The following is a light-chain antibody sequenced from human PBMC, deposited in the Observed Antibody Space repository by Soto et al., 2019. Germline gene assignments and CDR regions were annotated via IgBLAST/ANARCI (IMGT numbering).Light chain of an antibody. J-gene: IGKJ3*01. V-gene: IGKV3-11*01. CDR3: QQRSNWPPRFT. CDR1: QSVSSY. Sequence: EMVLTQSPATLSLSPGERATLSGRASQSVSSYLAWYQQKPGQAPRLLIYDASNRATGIPARFSGSGSGTDFTLTISSLEPQDFAVYYCQQRSNWPPRFTFGPGTKVDIK. CDR2: DAS.